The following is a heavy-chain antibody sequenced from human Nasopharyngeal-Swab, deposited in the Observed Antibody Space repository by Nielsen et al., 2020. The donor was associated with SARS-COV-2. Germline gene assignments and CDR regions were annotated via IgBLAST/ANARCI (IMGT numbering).Heavy chain of an antibody. CDR3: ARGVTGTVVVPAATDGGGEDDAFDI. D-gene: IGHD2-2*01. J-gene: IGHJ3*02. CDR2: MNPNSGNT. V-gene: IGHV1-8*01. Sequence: WVRQAPGQGLEWMGWMNPNSGNTGYAQKFQGRVTMTRNTSISTAYMELSSLRSEDTAVYYCARGVTGTVVVPAATDGGGEDDAFDIWGQGTMVTVSS.